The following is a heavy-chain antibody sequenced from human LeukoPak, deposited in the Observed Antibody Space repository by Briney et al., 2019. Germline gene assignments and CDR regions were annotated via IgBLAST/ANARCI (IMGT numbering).Heavy chain of an antibody. CDR3: ARASSGYFWNNWFDP. V-gene: IGHV1-69*13. D-gene: IGHD3-22*01. CDR1: GGTFSSYA. J-gene: IGHJ5*02. CDR2: IIPIFGTA. Sequence: GASVKVSCKASGGTFSSYAISWVRQAPGQGLEWMGGIIPIFGTANYAQKFQGRVTITADESTSTAYMELSSLRSEDTAVYYCARASSGYFWNNWFDPWGQGTLVTVSS.